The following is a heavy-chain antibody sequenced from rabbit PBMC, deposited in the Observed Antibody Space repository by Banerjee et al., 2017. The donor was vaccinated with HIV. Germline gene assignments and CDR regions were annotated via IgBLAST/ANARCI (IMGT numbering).Heavy chain of an antibody. CDR1: GFSFSNSYY. J-gene: IGHJ4*01. D-gene: IGHD1-1*01. Sequence: QSLEESGGDLVKPGASLTLTCTASGFSFSNSYYMCWVRQAPGKGLEWVACIYAGSADNTYYASWAKGRFTISKTSSTTVTLQMTSLTAADTATYFCARDEASSGDYTFNLWGPGTLVTVS. CDR2: IYAGSADNT. V-gene: IGHV1S40*01. CDR3: ARDEASSGDYTFNL.